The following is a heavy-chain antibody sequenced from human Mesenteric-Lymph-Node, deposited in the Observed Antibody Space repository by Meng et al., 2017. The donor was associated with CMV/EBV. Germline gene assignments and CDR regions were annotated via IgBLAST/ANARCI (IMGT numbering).Heavy chain of an antibody. CDR3: ARCGGECHLNTRSFDC. J-gene: IGHJ4*02. CDR1: EFTFSNYV. V-gene: IGHV3-23*01. Sequence: GRSMRLSCVRSEFTFSNYVMAWVRQVPGKGLERVSSIRGSGGKTDYADSVKGRFTISRDNSKNTLYLQMNSLRAEDTAVYYCARCGGECHLNTRSFDCWGQGTVVTVSS. D-gene: IGHD2-21*01. CDR2: IRGSGGKT.